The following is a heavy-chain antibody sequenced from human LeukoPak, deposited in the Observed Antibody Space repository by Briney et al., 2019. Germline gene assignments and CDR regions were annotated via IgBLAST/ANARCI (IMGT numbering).Heavy chain of an antibody. D-gene: IGHD6-13*01. CDR1: GYTFTGYY. J-gene: IGHJ4*02. V-gene: IGHV1-2*02. CDR2: INPNSGGT. CDR3: ARDGLIAAAGLAPFDY. Sequence: GASVKVSCKASGYTFTGYYMHWVRQAPGQGLEWMGWINPNSGGTNYAQKFQGRVTMTRDTSISTAYMELSRLRSDDTAVYYCARDGLIAAAGLAPFDYWGQGTLVTVSS.